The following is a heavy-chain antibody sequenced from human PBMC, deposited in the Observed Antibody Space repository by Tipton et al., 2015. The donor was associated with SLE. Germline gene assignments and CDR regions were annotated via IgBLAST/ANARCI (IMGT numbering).Heavy chain of an antibody. CDR3: VRSSGYYIDF. D-gene: IGHD3-3*01. V-gene: IGHV4-34*01. CDR1: GGSFSGYY. J-gene: IGHJ4*02. CDR2: INHSGNT. Sequence: TLSLTCAVYGGSFSGYYWTWIRQPPGRGLEWIGEINHSGNTNYSPSLKSRVISPVDTSKNQFSLRLDSLTAADTAIYYCVRSSGYYIDFWGQGTLVTVSS.